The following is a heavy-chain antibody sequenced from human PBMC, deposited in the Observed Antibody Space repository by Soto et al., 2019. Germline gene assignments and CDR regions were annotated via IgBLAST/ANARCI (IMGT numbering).Heavy chain of an antibody. CDR2: IFYSGTT. D-gene: IGHD1-1*01. CDR1: GGSISSGGYF. J-gene: IGHJ4*02. CDR3: ARGVLY. Sequence: QVQLQESGPGLVKPSQTLSLTCTVSGGSISSGGYFWSWIRQPPGKGLEWIGNIFYSGTTYYNPSLKSRVTISVDPSKNQFSLRLSSVTAADTVVYFCARGVLYWGQGTLVTVSS. V-gene: IGHV4-31*03.